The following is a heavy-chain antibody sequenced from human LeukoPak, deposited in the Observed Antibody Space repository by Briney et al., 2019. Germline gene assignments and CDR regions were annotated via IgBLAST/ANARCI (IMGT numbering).Heavy chain of an antibody. V-gene: IGHV4-59*01. CDR2: IFYTGGT. J-gene: IGHJ4*02. CDR1: GGSLNNYY. D-gene: IGHD1-1*01. Sequence: SETLSLTCTVSGGSLNNYYWSWIRQPPGKALEWVGYIFYTGGTNYNPSLKSRVTISVDTSKNQFSLKLSSVTAADTALYYCARVDDWNALEYWGQGILVTVSS. CDR3: ARVDDWNALEY.